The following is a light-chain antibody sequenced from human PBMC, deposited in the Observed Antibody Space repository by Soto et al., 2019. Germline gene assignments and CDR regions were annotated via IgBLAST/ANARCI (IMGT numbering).Light chain of an antibody. J-gene: IGKJ3*01. CDR2: DAS. CDR1: QRVSSY. Sequence: EIVLTQSPATLSLSPGERATLSCRARQRVSSYLAWYQQKPGQAHRLLIYDASNRATGIPARFSGSGSATDFTLTISSLEPEDFSGYDCQQRSNFPFTVGPGTKVDIK. CDR3: QQRSNFPFT. V-gene: IGKV3-11*01.